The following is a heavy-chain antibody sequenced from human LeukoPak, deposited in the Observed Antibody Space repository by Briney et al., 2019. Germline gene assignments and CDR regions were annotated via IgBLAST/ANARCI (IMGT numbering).Heavy chain of an antibody. D-gene: IGHD3-22*01. J-gene: IGHJ4*02. CDR3: AREYYYEELDY. CDR2: ISSNGDST. Sequence: RGSLRLSCAASGFTFSSYPMHWVRQAPGKGLEYVSGISSNGDSTYYANSVKGRFTISRDNSKNTLYLQMGGLRAEDMAVYYCAREYYYEELDYWGQGTLVTVSS. V-gene: IGHV3-64*01. CDR1: GFTFSSYP.